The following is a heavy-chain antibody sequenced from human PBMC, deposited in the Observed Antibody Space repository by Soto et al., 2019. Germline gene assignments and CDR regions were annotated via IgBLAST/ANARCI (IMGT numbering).Heavy chain of an antibody. J-gene: IGHJ6*02. CDR1: GYTFTSYG. D-gene: IGHD3-9*01. Sequence: QVQLVQSGAEVKKPGASVKVSCKASGYTFTSYGISWVRQAPGQGLEWMGWISAYNGNTNYAQKLQGRVTMTTDTSTSTADMELRSLRSDDTAVYYCAREKGNYDILTGYPYYYYYGMDVWGQGTTVTVSS. V-gene: IGHV1-18*01. CDR2: ISAYNGNT. CDR3: AREKGNYDILTGYPYYYYYGMDV.